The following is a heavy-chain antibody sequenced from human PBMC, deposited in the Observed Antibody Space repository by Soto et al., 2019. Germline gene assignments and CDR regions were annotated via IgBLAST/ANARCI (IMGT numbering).Heavy chain of an antibody. Sequence: QVQLVESGGGVVQPGRSLRLSCAASGFTFSSYAMHWVRQAPGKGLEWVAVISYDGSNKYYADSVKGRFTISRDNSKNTLYLQMNTLRAEDTAVYYCARLRDGYNYGPIDSWGQGTLVTVSS. D-gene: IGHD5-12*01. CDR1: GFTFSSYA. V-gene: IGHV3-30-3*01. J-gene: IGHJ4*02. CDR3: ARLRDGYNYGPIDS. CDR2: ISYDGSNK.